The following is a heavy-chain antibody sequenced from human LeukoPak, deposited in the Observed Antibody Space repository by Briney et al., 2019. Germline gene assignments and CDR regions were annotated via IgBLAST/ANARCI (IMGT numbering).Heavy chain of an antibody. CDR3: ARGYSGYYGSESYLVRYYYMDV. J-gene: IGHJ6*03. V-gene: IGHV4-4*07. CDR1: GGSISSYY. D-gene: IGHD3-10*01. Sequence: SETLSLTCTVSGGSISSYYWSWIRQPAGKGLEWIGRIYTSGSTNYNPSLKSRVTMSVDTSKNQFSLKLSSVTAADTAVYYCARGYSGYYGSESYLVRYYYMDVWGKGTTVTVSS. CDR2: IYTSGST.